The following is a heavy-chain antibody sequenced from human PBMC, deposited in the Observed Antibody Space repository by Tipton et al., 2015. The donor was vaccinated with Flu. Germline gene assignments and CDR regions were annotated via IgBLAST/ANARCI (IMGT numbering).Heavy chain of an antibody. Sequence: TLPLTCAVYGGSFSGYYWSWIRQPPGKGLEWIGEINHSGSTNYNPSLKSRVTISVDTSKNQFSLKLSSVTAADTAVYYCARGRITMVRGVNDWGQGTLVTVSS. CDR3: ARGRITMVRGVND. J-gene: IGHJ4*02. V-gene: IGHV4-34*01. CDR1: GGSFSGYY. CDR2: INHSGST. D-gene: IGHD3-10*01.